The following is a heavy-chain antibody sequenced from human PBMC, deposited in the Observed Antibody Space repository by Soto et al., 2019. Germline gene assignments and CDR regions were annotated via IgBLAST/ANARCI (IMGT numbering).Heavy chain of an antibody. CDR2: INHSGST. V-gene: IGHV4-34*01. D-gene: IGHD6-19*01. J-gene: IGHJ4*02. CDR3: ARGGFRYSSGWYTY. CDR1: GGSFSGYY. Sequence: SSETLSLTCAVYGGSFSGYYWSWIRQPPGKGLEWIGEINHSGSTNYNPSLKSRVTISVDTSKNQFSLKLSSVTAADTAVYYCARGGFRYSSGWYTYWGQGTLVTVSS.